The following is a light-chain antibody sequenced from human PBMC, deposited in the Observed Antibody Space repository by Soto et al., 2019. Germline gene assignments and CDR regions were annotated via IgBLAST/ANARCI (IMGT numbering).Light chain of an antibody. CDR2: GAS. V-gene: IGKV3-20*01. CDR1: QSVSSSF. J-gene: IGKJ4*01. CDR3: QQYGSSPLT. Sequence: EIGLTQSPGTLSLSPGERATLSCRASQSVSSSFLAWYQQKPGQAPRLLIYGASSRATGIPDRFSGSGSGTDFTLTISRLEPEDVAVYYCQQYGSSPLTFGGGTKVESK.